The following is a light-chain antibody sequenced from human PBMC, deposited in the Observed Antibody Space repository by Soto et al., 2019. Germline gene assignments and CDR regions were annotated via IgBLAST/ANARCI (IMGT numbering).Light chain of an antibody. CDR3: ISYTSSSTWV. CDR1: SSDVGGYNY. CDR2: EVS. Sequence: QSVLTQPASVSGSPGQSITISCTGTSSDVGGYNYVSWYQQHPGTAPKLMIYEVSNRPSGVSDRFSGSRSGNTASLTISGLQAEDESDYYCISYTSSSTWVFGGGTKVIVL. J-gene: IGLJ3*02. V-gene: IGLV2-14*01.